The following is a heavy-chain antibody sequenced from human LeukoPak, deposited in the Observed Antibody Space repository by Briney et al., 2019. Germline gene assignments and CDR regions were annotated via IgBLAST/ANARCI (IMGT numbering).Heavy chain of an antibody. Sequence: GGSLRLSCAASGFTFSSYWMSWVRQAPGKGLEWVANIKQDGSEKYYVDSVKGRFTISRDNAKNSLYLQMNSPRAEDTAVYYCARDNSSGYYQEYFDYWGQGTLVTVSS. D-gene: IGHD3-22*01. V-gene: IGHV3-7*01. CDR1: GFTFSSYW. J-gene: IGHJ4*02. CDR3: ARDNSSGYYQEYFDY. CDR2: IKQDGSEK.